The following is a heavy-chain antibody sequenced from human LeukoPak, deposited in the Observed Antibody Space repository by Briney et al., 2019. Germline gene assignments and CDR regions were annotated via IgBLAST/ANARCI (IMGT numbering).Heavy chain of an antibody. J-gene: IGHJ4*02. Sequence: PGGSLRLSCAASGFTFSSYVVSWVRQAPGKGLEWVSSISDSGGSTYYADSVQGRFTISRDNSKKTLYLQMNSLRVEDTAVYYCAKDTGLAYYYDSSGYYSFDYWGQGTLVTVSS. CDR2: ISDSGGST. CDR3: AKDTGLAYYYDSSGYYSFDY. V-gene: IGHV3-23*01. D-gene: IGHD3-22*01. CDR1: GFTFSSYV.